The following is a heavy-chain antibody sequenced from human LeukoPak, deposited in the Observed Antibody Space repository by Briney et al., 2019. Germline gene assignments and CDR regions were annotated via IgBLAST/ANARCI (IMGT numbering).Heavy chain of an antibody. D-gene: IGHD1-26*01. Sequence: SSVTVSCKGTGGTFSSYAISWVRQAPRQGLEWMGRIIPFFGTANYAQKFQGRVTITTDESTSTAYMELSSLRSEDTAVYYCARVSIVGATTDFDYWGQGTLVTVSS. CDR2: IIPFFGTA. CDR3: ARVSIVGATTDFDY. V-gene: IGHV1-69*05. CDR1: GGTFSSYA. J-gene: IGHJ4*02.